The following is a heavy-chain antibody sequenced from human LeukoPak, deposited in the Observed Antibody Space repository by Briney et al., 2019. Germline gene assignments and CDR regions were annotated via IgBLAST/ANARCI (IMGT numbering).Heavy chain of an antibody. Sequence: GASVKVSCKASGYTFTSYGISWVRQAPGQGLEWMGWISAYNGNTNYAQKLQGRVTMTTDTSTSTAYMELRSLRSDDTAVYYCARGATVTSYYYYYMDVWGKGTTVTTSS. CDR2: ISAYNGNT. CDR3: ARGATVTSYYYYYMDV. V-gene: IGHV1-18*01. D-gene: IGHD4-17*01. J-gene: IGHJ6*03. CDR1: GYTFTSYG.